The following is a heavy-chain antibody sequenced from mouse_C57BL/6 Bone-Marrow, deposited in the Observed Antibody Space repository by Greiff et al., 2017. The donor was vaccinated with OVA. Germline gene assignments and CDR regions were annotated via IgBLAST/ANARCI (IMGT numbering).Heavy chain of an antibody. Sequence: QVQLQQSGAELARPGASVKMSCKASGYTFTSYTMHWVKQRPGQGLEWIGYINPSSGYTKYNQKFKDKATLTADKSSSTAYTQLSSLTSEDSAVYYCARRSYGSSYGYWGQGTTLTVSS. CDR1: GYTFTSYT. D-gene: IGHD1-1*01. J-gene: IGHJ2*01. CDR3: ARRSYGSSYGY. V-gene: IGHV1-4*01. CDR2: INPSSGYT.